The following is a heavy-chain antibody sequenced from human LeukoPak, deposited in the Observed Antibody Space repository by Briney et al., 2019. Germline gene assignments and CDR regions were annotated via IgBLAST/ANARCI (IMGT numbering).Heavy chain of an antibody. CDR3: ARDYSYAMDV. CDR2: IKSDGSST. Sequence: PGGSLRLSCAASGFTFSPYWMHWVRQAPGKGLVWVSRIKSDGSSTTYADSVKGLFTISRDNAKNTLYLQMNSLRAEDTAVYYCARDYSYAMDVWGQGTTVTVSS. J-gene: IGHJ6*02. CDR1: GFTFSPYW. V-gene: IGHV3-74*01.